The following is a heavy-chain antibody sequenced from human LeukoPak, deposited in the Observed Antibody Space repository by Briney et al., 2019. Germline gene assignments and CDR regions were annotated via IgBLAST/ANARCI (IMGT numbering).Heavy chain of an antibody. J-gene: IGHJ6*03. V-gene: IGHV3-21*04. Sequence: PGGSLRLSCAASGFTLCRYSMNWVRQAPGKGLEWVSFISTSSSYIYYTDSVKGRFTISRDNAKSSLYLQMNSLRAEDTAIYYCAKNGDRGAYCTGGTCYPYFYYYMDVWGKGTTVTI. CDR3: AKNGDRGAYCTGGTCYPYFYYYMDV. CDR1: GFTLCRYS. D-gene: IGHD2-15*01. CDR2: ISTSSSYI.